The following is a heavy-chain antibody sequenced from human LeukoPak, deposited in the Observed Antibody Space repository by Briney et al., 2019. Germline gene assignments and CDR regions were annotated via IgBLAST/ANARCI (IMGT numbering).Heavy chain of an antibody. D-gene: IGHD3-22*01. CDR2: ISGSGGST. CDR1: GFTFSSYG. CDR3: AKGLKYYYDSSPSPGMY. V-gene: IGHV3-23*01. J-gene: IGHJ4*02. Sequence: GGSLRLSCAASGFTFSSYGMSWVRQAPGKGLEWVSAISGSGGSTYYADSVKGRFTISRDNSKNTLYLQMNSLRAEDTAVYYCAKGLKYYYDSSPSPGMYWGQGTLVTVSS.